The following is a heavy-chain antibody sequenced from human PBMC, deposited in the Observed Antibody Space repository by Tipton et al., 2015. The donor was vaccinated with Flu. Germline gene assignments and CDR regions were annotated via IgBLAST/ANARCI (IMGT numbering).Heavy chain of an antibody. V-gene: IGHV4-39*01. D-gene: IGHD6-19*01. CDR3: ARRGSGWIYYFDY. CDR1: GGSISSSSYC. J-gene: IGHJ4*02. CDR2: IYYTGTT. Sequence: TLSLTCTVSGGSISSSSYCWAWIRQPPGKGLEWIGTIYYTGTTYFNPSLKSRVTISVDTSQNQFSLRLSSVTAADTAVYYCARRGSGWIYYFDYWGQGTLVTVSS.